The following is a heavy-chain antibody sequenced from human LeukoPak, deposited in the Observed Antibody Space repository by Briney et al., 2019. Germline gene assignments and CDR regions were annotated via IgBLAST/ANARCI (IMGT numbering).Heavy chain of an antibody. CDR3: ASSGSYRFDY. J-gene: IGHJ4*02. Sequence: LRLSFAASGFTFSSYSMNWVRQAPGKGLEWVSHITASGTAMFYADSVKGRFTISRDNAKNSLYLQMNSLRDEDTAVYYCASSGSYRFDYWGQGTLVTVSS. D-gene: IGHD1-26*01. CDR2: ITASGTAM. V-gene: IGHV3-48*02. CDR1: GFTFSSYS.